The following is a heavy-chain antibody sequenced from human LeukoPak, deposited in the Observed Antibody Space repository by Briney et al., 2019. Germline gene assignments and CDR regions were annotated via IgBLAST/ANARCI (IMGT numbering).Heavy chain of an antibody. CDR3: TLGHNSSL. Sequence: GGSLRLSCAASGYTLRNAWMRCGRQAPGGGGEWVGRIQSKADGGATDYGAPVKGRFTISRDDSKNTLYLQTDSVKNADKAMSYRTLGHNSSLWGERTLGTVSS. J-gene: IGHJ4*02. CDR2: IQSKADGGAT. CDR1: GYTLRNAW. D-gene: IGHD6-13*01. V-gene: IGHV3-15*01.